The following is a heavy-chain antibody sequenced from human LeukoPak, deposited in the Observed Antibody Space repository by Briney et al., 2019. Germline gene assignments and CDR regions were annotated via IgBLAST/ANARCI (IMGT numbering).Heavy chain of an antibody. CDR1: GGSFSGYY. J-gene: IGHJ4*02. D-gene: IGHD2-21*02. CDR2: INHSGST. CDR3: AREQVVTPGFDY. Sequence: PSETLSLTCAVYGGSFSGYYWSWIRQPPGEGLEWIGEINHSGSTNYNPSLKSRVTISVDTSKNQFSLKLSSVTAADTAVYYCAREQVVTPGFDYWGQGTLVTVSS. V-gene: IGHV4-34*01.